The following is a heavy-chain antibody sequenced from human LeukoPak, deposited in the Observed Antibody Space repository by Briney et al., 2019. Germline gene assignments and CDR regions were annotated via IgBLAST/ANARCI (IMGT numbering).Heavy chain of an antibody. Sequence: GGSLRLSCAASGFTFSSYSMNWVRQAPGKGLEWVSYISSSSSTIYYADSVKGRFTISRDNAKNSLYLQMNSLRAEDTAVYYCARGDMIVVVITTNAFDYWGQGTLVTVSS. D-gene: IGHD3-22*01. V-gene: IGHV3-48*01. CDR2: ISSSSSTI. J-gene: IGHJ4*02. CDR1: GFTFSSYS. CDR3: ARGDMIVVVITTNAFDY.